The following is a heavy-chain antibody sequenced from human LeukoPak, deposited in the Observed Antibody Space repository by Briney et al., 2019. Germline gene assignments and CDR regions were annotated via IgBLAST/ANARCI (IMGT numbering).Heavy chain of an antibody. D-gene: IGHD3/OR15-3a*01. CDR3: ARQTGSGLFILP. CDR1: GGSFSSYY. J-gene: IGHJ4*02. V-gene: IGHV4-59*10. Sequence: SETLSLTCAVYGGSFSSYYWSWIRQPAGKGLEWIGRIYTSGNTNYNPSLKSRVTMSVDTSKNQFSLRLTSVTAADTAVYYCARQTGSGLFILPGGQGTLVTVSS. CDR2: IYTSGNT.